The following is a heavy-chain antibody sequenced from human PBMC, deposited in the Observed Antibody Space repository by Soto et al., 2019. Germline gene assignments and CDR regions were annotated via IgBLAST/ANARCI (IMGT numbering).Heavy chain of an antibody. D-gene: IGHD2-2*01. CDR2: IIPIFGTA. CDR1: GGTFSSYA. Sequence: GASVKVSCKASGGTFSSYAISWVRQAPGQGLEWMGGIIPIFGTANYAQKFQGRVTITADESTSTAYMELSSLRSEDTAVYYCAIMLDQLPNYGMDVWGQGTTVTVSS. CDR3: AIMLDQLPNYGMDV. J-gene: IGHJ6*02. V-gene: IGHV1-69*13.